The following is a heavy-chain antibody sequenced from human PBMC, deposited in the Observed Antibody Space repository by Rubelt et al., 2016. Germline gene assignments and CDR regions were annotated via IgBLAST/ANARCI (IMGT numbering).Heavy chain of an antibody. Sequence: EVQLVESGGGLVKPGGSLRLSCAASGFTFSNAWMSWVRQAPGKGLEWVGRIKSKNDGGTTDYAAPVKGRFTISRDDSKNTLYLQMNSLKTEDTAVHYCTTDGDSSSSGWTTWGQGTLVTVSS. CDR1: GFTFSNAW. J-gene: IGHJ4*02. D-gene: IGHD6-6*01. CDR3: TTDGDSSSSGWTT. V-gene: IGHV3-15*01. CDR2: IKSKNDGGTT.